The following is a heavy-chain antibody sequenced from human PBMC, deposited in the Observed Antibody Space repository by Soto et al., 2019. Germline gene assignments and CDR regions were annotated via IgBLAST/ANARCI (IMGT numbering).Heavy chain of an antibody. CDR1: GFAFITYN. D-gene: IGHD4-17*01. V-gene: IGHV3-21*06. CDR3: ATIGDRDGFDL. Sequence: EVQLMESGGGLVKPGESLRLSCAASGFAFITYNMKWVRQAPGKGLEWVSSISTSGTYVFYAGSVRGRFTIFRDDAKNSLHLQMNSLRAEDTALYYCATIGDRDGFDLWGQGTAVTVSA. J-gene: IGHJ3*01. CDR2: ISTSGTYV.